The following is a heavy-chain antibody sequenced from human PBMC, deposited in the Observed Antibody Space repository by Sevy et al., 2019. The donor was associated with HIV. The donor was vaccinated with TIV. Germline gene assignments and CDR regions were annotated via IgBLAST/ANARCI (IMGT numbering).Heavy chain of an antibody. V-gene: IGHV3-30-3*01. CDR3: ARGGEILWFGELSY. CDR2: ISYDGSNK. D-gene: IGHD3-10*01. CDR1: GFTFSSYA. J-gene: IGHJ4*02. Sequence: GGSLRLSCAASGFTFSSYATHWVRQAPGKGLEWVAVISYDGSNKYYADSVKGRFTISRDNSKNTLYLQMNSLRAEDTAVYYCARGGEILWFGELSYWGQGTLVTVSS.